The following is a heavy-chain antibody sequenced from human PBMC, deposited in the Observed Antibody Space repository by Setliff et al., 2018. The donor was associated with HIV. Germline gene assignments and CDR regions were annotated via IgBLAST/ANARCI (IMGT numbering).Heavy chain of an antibody. J-gene: IGHJ5*02. V-gene: IGHV4-61*09. CDR3: ARERSALLWKNWFDP. CDR2: IYTSGST. Sequence: SETLSLTCTVSGGSISSGSYYWSWIRQPAGKGLEWIGHIYTSGSTNYNPPLKSRVTISVDTSKNQFSLKLSSVTAADTAVYYCARERSALLWKNWFDPWGQGTLVTVSS. D-gene: IGHD3-10*01. CDR1: GGSISSGSYY.